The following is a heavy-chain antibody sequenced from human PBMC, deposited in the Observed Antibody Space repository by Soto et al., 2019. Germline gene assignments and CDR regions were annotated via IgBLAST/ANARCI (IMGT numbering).Heavy chain of an antibody. CDR2: ISYDGSNK. V-gene: IGHV3-30*18. Sequence: PGGSLRLSCAASGFTFSSYGMHWVRQAPGKGLEWVAVISYDGSNKYYADSVKGRFTISRDNSKNTLYLQMNSLRAEDTAVYYCAKDRGGVQFNLFSYVYGMDVWGQGNTVTVSS. CDR1: GFTFSSYG. CDR3: AKDRGGVQFNLFSYVYGMDV. J-gene: IGHJ6*02. D-gene: IGHD1-1*01.